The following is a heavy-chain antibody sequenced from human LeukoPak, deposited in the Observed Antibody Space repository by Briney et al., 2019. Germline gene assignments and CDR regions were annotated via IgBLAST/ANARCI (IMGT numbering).Heavy chain of an antibody. CDR1: GYTFTGYY. CDR3: ARGGGSYYGHWFDP. CDR2: INPNSGGT. Sequence: ASVKVSCKASGYTFTGYYMHWVRQAPGQGLEWMGWINPNSGGTDYAQKFQGRVTMTRDTSISTAYMELSRLRSDDTAVYYCARGGGSYYGHWFDPWGQGTLVTVSS. V-gene: IGHV1-2*02. D-gene: IGHD1-26*01. J-gene: IGHJ5*02.